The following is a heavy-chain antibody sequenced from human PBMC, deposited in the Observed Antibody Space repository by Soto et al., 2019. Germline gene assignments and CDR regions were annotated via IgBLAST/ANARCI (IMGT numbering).Heavy chain of an antibody. CDR2: IFSNDEK. CDR1: GFSLSNARMG. J-gene: IGHJ4*02. D-gene: IGHD3-9*01. V-gene: IGHV2-26*01. Sequence: QVTLKESGPVLVKPTETLTLTCTVSGFSLSNARMGVSWIRQPPGKALEWLAHIFSNDEKSYSTSLKSRLTIPQDTSNSQVLLTMTNMDPVDTATYYCARINDDILTAYTTFDFWGQGTLVTVSS. CDR3: ARINDDILTAYTTFDF.